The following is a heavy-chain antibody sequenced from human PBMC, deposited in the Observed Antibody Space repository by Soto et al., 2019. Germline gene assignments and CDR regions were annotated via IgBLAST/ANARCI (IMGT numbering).Heavy chain of an antibody. V-gene: IGHV1-2*04. CDR1: GYTFTGYY. J-gene: IGHJ6*02. CDR3: ARDSHSGYDWHYYYYGMDV. D-gene: IGHD5-12*01. Sequence: ASVKVSCKASGYTFTGYYMHWVRQAPGQGLEWMGWINPNSGGTNYAQKFQGWATMTRDTSISTAYMELSRLRSDDTAVYYCARDSHSGYDWHYYYYGMDVWGQGTTVTVSS. CDR2: INPNSGGT.